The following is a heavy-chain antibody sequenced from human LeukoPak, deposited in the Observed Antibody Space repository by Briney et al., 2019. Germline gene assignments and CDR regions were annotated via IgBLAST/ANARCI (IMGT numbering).Heavy chain of an antibody. CDR1: GGTFSSYA. D-gene: IGHD4-11*01. CDR3: ARSTAYYYGMDV. V-gene: IGHV1-69*13. J-gene: IGHJ6*02. CDR2: IIPIFGTA. Sequence: SVKVSCKASGGTFSSYAISWVRQAPGQGLEWMGGIIPIFGTANYAQKFQGRVTITADESTSTAYTELSSLRSEDTAVYYCARSTAYYYGMDVWGQGTTVTVSS.